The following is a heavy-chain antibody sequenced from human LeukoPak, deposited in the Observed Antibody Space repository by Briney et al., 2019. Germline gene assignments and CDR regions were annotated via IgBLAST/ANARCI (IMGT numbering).Heavy chain of an antibody. CDR2: ISSSSSTI. J-gene: IGHJ4*02. D-gene: IGHD6-13*01. V-gene: IGHV3-48*01. CDR1: GFTFSSYS. CDR3: ARMAGDTSSWTYYFDY. Sequence: PGGSLRLSCAASGFTFSSYSMNWVRQAPGKGLEWVSYISSSSSTIYYADSVKGRFTISRDNAKKSLYLQMNSLRAEDTAVYYCARMAGDTSSWTYYFDYWGQGTLVTVSS.